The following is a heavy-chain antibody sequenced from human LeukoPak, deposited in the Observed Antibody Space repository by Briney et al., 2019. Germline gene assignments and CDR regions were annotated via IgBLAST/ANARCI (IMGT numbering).Heavy chain of an antibody. CDR2: IKQDGSEK. Sequence: GGSLRLSCAASGFTFSSYWMSWVRQAPGKGLEWVANIKQDGSEKYYVDSVKGRFTISRDNSKNTLYLQMNSLRAEDTAVYYCARGHHSGFIVGANWGQGTLVTVSS. D-gene: IGHD1-26*01. CDR1: GFTFSSYW. V-gene: IGHV3-7*01. CDR3: ARGHHSGFIVGAN. J-gene: IGHJ4*02.